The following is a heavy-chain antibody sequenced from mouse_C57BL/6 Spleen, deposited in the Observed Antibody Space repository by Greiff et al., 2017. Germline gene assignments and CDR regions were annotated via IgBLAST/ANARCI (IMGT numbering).Heavy chain of an antibody. CDR3: ARSDYGSSYWYFDV. D-gene: IGHD1-1*01. CDR2: IYPGSGST. Sequence: QVQLQQPGAELVKPGASVKMSCKASGYTFTSYWITWVKQRPGQGLEWIGDIYPGSGSTNYNEKFKSKATLTVDKSSSTAYMQLSSLTSEDSAVYYCARSDYGSSYWYFDVWGTGTTVTVSS. V-gene: IGHV1-55*01. CDR1: GYTFTSYW. J-gene: IGHJ1*03.